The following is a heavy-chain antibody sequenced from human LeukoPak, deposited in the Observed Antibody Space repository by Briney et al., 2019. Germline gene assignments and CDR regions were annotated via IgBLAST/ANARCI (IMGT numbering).Heavy chain of an antibody. CDR3: ARDLENYYGSGSFMDV. CDR2: IYYSGST. V-gene: IGHV4-59*12. CDR1: GGSISSYY. J-gene: IGHJ6*02. D-gene: IGHD3-10*01. Sequence: SETLSLTCTVSGGSISSYYWSWIRQPPGKGLEWIGYIYYSGSTNYNPSLKSRVTISVDTSKNQFSLKLSSVTAADTAVYYCARDLENYYGSGSFMDVWGQGTTVIVSS.